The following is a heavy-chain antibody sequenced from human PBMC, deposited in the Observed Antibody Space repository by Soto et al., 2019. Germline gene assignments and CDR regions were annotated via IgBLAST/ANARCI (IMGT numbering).Heavy chain of an antibody. Sequence: DVQLLESGGDLVQPGGSLRLSCAASGFTFSSYAMIWVRQAPGKGLEWVSSMSGAGRSSYDADSVKGRFTISRDNSKNTLYRQMNNLRAEDTALYYCAKGPIFGVENIYDYWGQGTLVTVSS. CDR3: AKGPIFGVENIYDY. J-gene: IGHJ4*02. D-gene: IGHD3-3*01. V-gene: IGHV3-23*01. CDR2: MSGAGRSS. CDR1: GFTFSSYA.